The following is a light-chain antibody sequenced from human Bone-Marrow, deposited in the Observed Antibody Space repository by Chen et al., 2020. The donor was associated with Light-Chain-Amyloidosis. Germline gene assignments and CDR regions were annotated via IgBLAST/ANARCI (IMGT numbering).Light chain of an antibody. J-gene: IGKJ1*01. CDR3: QHYKGTSQT. CDR1: QSINSW. Sequence: DIQMTQSPSSLSASLGDRVTITCRASQSINSWLAWYQQTLGNAPKLLISGASSLESGVPSRFSGSGSGTEFTLTIINLQPDDFATYYCQHYKGTSQTFGQGTKVEIK. CDR2: GAS. V-gene: IGKV1-5*01.